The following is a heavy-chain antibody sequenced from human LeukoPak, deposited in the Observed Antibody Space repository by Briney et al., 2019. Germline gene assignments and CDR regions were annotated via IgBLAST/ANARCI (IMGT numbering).Heavy chain of an antibody. J-gene: IGHJ3*02. D-gene: IGHD3-9*01. CDR2: IIPIFGTA. CDR3: ARGDILTGSWDFDI. V-gene: IGHV1-69*13. Sequence: SVKVSCKASGGTFSSYAISWVRQAPEQGLEWMGGIIPIFGTANYAQKFQGRVTITADESTSTAYMELSSLRSEDTAVYYCARGDILTGSWDFDIWGQGTMVTVSS. CDR1: GGTFSSYA.